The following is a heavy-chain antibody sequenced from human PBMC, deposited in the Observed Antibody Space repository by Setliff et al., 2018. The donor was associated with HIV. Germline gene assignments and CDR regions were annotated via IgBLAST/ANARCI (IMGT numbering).Heavy chain of an antibody. CDR2: INPDSGNT. V-gene: IGHV1-2*02. CDR3: ARTRSGGSSVYYYYYMDV. D-gene: IGHD2-15*01. CDR1: GYTFSDYY. Sequence: ASVKVSCKASGYTFSDYYLHWVRQAPGQAIEWMGWINPDSGNTGSAQNFQGRLTITWNTSISTAYMELGSLGFDDTAVYFCARTRSGGSSVYYYYYMDVWGQGTAVTVSS. J-gene: IGHJ6*03.